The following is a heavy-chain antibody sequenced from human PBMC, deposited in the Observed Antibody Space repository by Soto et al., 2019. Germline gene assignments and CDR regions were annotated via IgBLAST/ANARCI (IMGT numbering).Heavy chain of an antibody. CDR1: GFTFSDHY. J-gene: IGHJ4*02. CDR3: ARLRLTGYFDY. CDR2: VSTSSSYT. Sequence: GESLRLSCVASGFTFSDHYMTWIRQAPGKGLEWLSYVSTSSSYTNYADSVKGRFTISRDNAMNSLYLQMNSLRAEDTAVYYCARLRLTGYFDYWGQGTLVTVSS. V-gene: IGHV3-11*03.